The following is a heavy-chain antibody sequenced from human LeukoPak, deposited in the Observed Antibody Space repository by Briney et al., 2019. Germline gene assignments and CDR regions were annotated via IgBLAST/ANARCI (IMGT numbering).Heavy chain of an antibody. D-gene: IGHD5-18*01. CDR1: GFTFSSYE. J-gene: IGHJ6*03. V-gene: IGHV3-48*03. CDR2: ISSSGSTI. CDR3: ARVVAGYRYGLMDV. Sequence: GGSLRLSCAASGFTFSSYEMNWVRQAPGKGLEWVSYISSSGSTIYYADSVKGRFTISRDNAKNSLYLQMNSLRAEDTAVYYCARVVAGYRYGLMDVWGKGTTVTISS.